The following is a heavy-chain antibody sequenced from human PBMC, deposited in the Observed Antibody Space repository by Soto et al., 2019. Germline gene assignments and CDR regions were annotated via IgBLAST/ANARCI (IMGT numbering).Heavy chain of an antibody. CDR3: ARDSGSSSDYYGMDV. CDR2: ISSSSSYI. D-gene: IGHD6-13*01. CDR1: GFIFTSYS. Sequence: EVQLVDSGGGLVKPGGSLRLSCAASGFIFTSYSMNWVRQAPGKGLEWVSSISSSSSYIYYADSVKGRFTISRDNAKNSLYLQMSSLRAEDTAVYYCARDSGSSSDYYGMDVWGQGTTVPVSS. V-gene: IGHV3-21*01. J-gene: IGHJ6*02.